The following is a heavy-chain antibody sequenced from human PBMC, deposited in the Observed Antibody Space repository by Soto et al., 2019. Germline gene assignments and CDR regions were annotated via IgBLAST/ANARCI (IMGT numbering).Heavy chain of an antibody. Sequence: PSETLSLTCTVSCGSISSSSYYWGWIRQPPGKGLEWIGSIYYSGSTYYNPSLKSRVTISVDTSKNQFSLKLSSVTAADTAVYYCARHRAQDGRGVIYYWGQGTLVTVSS. CDR2: IYYSGST. CDR3: ARHRAQDGRGVIYY. J-gene: IGHJ4*02. CDR1: CGSISSSSYY. D-gene: IGHD3-3*01. V-gene: IGHV4-39*01.